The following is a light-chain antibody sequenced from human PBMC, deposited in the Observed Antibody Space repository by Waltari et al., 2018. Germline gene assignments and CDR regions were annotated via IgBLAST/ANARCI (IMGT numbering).Light chain of an antibody. V-gene: IGKV1-5*03. CDR1: QSISSW. CDR2: KAS. CDR3: QQYNSYSWT. Sequence: DIQLTQSPSTLSASVGDTVTITCRASQSISSWLAWFQQKPGQAPKLLSYKASNLESGVPSRFSGSGSGTEFSLTISSLQPDDFATYYCQQYNSYSWTFGQGTKVEIK. J-gene: IGKJ1*01.